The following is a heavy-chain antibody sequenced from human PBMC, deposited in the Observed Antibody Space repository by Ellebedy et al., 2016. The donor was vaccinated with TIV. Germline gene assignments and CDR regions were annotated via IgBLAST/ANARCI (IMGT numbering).Heavy chain of an antibody. CDR1: GFTFGTYA. CDR3: AKEAVAGSLRWFDP. D-gene: IGHD6-19*01. V-gene: IGHV3-23*01. CDR2: ISASGGST. J-gene: IGHJ5*02. Sequence: PGGSLRLSCAASGFTFGTYAMNWVRQAPGKGLEWVSAISASGGSTYYADSVKGRFTISRDNSKNTLYLQMNSLRAEDTALYYCAKEAVAGSLRWFDPWGQGTLVTVSS.